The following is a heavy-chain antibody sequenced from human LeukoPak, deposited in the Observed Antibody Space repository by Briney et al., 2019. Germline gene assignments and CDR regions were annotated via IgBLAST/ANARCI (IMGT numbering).Heavy chain of an antibody. D-gene: IGHD2-2*01. CDR3: ARGGNVVVPAAGGQIDY. V-gene: IGHV4-34*01. CDR2: INHSGST. CDR1: GGSFSGYY. J-gene: IGHJ4*02. Sequence: KPSETLSLTCAVYGGSFSGYYWGWIRQPPGKGLEWIGEINHSGSTNYNPSLKSRVTISVDTSKNQFSLKLSSVIAADTAVYYCARGGNVVVPAAGGQIDYWGQGTLVTVSS.